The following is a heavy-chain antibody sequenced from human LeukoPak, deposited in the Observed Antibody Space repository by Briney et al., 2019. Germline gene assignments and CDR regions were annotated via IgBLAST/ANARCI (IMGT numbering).Heavy chain of an antibody. Sequence: SQTLSLTCAISGDSVSSNSAAWNWIRQSPSRGLEWLGRTFYRSRWYNDYATSVRSRINITPDTSNNQFSLQLNSVTPEDMAVYYCARAPHAVAGTVYFDYWDQGTLVTVSS. J-gene: IGHJ4*02. CDR3: ARAPHAVAGTVYFDY. V-gene: IGHV6-1*01. CDR1: GDSVSSNSAA. CDR2: TFYRSRWYN. D-gene: IGHD6-19*01.